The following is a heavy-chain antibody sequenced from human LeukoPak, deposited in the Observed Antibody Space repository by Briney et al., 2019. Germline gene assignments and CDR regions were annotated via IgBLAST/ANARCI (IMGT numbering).Heavy chain of an antibody. CDR2: IYYSGST. D-gene: IGHD1-26*01. Sequence: PSETLSHTCTVSGGSISSYYWSWIRQPPGKGLEWIGYIYYSGSTNYNPSLKSRVTISVDTSKNQFSLKLSSVAAADTAVYYCARRELLRAFDIWGQGTMVTVSS. J-gene: IGHJ3*02. CDR3: ARRELLRAFDI. V-gene: IGHV4-59*01. CDR1: GGSISSYY.